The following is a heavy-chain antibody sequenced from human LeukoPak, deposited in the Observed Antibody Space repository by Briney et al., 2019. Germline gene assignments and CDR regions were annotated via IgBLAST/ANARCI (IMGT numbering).Heavy chain of an antibody. CDR1: GFTFSSYS. CDR2: ISSSSSYI. D-gene: IGHD1-26*01. V-gene: IGHV3-21*01. J-gene: IGHJ3*02. Sequence: GGSLRLSCAASGFTFSSYSMNWVRQAPGKGLEWVSSISSSSSYIYYADSVKGRFTISRDNAKNSLYLQMNSLRAEDTAVYYCARDRGWELRDAFDIWGQGTMVTVPS. CDR3: ARDRGWELRDAFDI.